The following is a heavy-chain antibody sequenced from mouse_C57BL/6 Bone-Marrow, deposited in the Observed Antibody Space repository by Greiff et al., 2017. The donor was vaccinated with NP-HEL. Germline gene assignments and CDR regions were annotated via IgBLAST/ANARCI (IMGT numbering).Heavy chain of an antibody. J-gene: IGHJ1*03. CDR3: ARGGWLLRWYFDV. V-gene: IGHV1-50*01. Sequence: QVQLQQPGAELVKPWEEGKRAGESSLHTCTIYFIQWLKHMPGQGLEWIGEIDPSSIYTDYNQKFKGKATLTVDTSSSTAAMQLSSLTSEDSAVYYCARGGWLLRWYFDVWGTGTTVTVSS. CDR2: IDPSSIYT. D-gene: IGHD2-3*01. CDR1: LHTCTIYF.